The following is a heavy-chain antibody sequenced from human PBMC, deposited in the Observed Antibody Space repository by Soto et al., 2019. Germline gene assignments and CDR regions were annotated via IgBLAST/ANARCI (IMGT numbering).Heavy chain of an antibody. Sequence: QVQLVESGGGLVKPGGSLRLSCVASGFTLSDYYMSWIRQAPGKGLEWVSYISSSGTIDNYADSVKGRFTISRDNAKNSLFLQMNGLRAEDTAVYYCARRTMGNYYYMDVWSKGTTVTVSS. CDR2: ISSSGTID. CDR3: ARRTMGNYYYMDV. J-gene: IGHJ6*03. V-gene: IGHV3-11*01. D-gene: IGHD3-10*01. CDR1: GFTLSDYY.